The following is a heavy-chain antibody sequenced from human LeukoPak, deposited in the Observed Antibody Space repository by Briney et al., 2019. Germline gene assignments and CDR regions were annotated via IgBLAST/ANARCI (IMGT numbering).Heavy chain of an antibody. CDR1: GFSISRYS. CDR3: TAMMFDY. J-gene: IGHJ4*02. V-gene: IGHV3-15*01. D-gene: IGHD3-22*01. CDR2: MKSKTDGGTT. Sequence: GGSLRLSCAASGFSISRYSMNWVRQAPGKGLEWVGRMKSKTDGGTTDFAAPVKGRFTISRDDSKNTLYLQMNSLKTEDTAVYYCTAMMFDYWGQGTLVTVSS.